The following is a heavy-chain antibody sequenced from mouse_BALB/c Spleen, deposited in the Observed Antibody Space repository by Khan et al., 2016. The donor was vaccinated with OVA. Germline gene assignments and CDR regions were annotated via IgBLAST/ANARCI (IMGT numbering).Heavy chain of an antibody. J-gene: IGHJ3*01. V-gene: IGHV3-2*02. CDR1: GYSITSDYA. Sequence: EVQLQESGPGLVKPSQSLSLTCTVTGYSITSDYAWNWIRQFPGNKLEWMGYISYSGSTSYNPSLKSRISIIRDTSKNQFFLQLNSVTTEDTATYYCASWFAYWGQGTLVTVSA. CDR3: ASWFAY. CDR2: ISYSGST.